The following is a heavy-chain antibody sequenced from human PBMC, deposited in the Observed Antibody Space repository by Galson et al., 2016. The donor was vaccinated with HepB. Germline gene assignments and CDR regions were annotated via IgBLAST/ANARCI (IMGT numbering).Heavy chain of an antibody. V-gene: IGHV3-74*01. Sequence: SLRLSCAASGFTFSNYRMHWVRQAPGKGLAWVSRIASDGGNILYAGFVEGRFTISRDNAKNSLYLQMNSLRAEDTAVYYCALTDVFDIWGQGTMVTVSS. J-gene: IGHJ3*02. CDR1: GFTFSNYR. D-gene: IGHD3-16*01. CDR2: IASDGGNI. CDR3: ALTDVFDI.